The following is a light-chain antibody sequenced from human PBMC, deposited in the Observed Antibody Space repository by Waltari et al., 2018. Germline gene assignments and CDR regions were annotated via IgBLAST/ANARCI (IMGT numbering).Light chain of an antibody. Sequence: EIVLTQSPATLSLSPGERAPLSCRASQSVSSYLAWYQQKPGQAPRRLIYDASNRATGIPARFSGSGSGTDFTLTISSLEPEDFAVYYCQQRSNWRCTFGQGTKLEIK. CDR3: QQRSNWRCT. CDR1: QSVSSY. J-gene: IGKJ2*02. V-gene: IGKV3-11*01. CDR2: DAS.